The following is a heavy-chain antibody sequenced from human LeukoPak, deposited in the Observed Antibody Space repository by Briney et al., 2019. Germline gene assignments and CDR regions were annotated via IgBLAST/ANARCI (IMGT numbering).Heavy chain of an antibody. Sequence: SETLSLTCTVSGGSVSGDSWTWIRQPAGKGLEWIGYIYYTGAINYSPSLMGRVAMSVDTSQNQFSLKLTSVTAADTAVYYCVRNGFRTYCGTDCYSDYMDVWGKGTTVIVSS. J-gene: IGHJ6*03. V-gene: IGHV4-59*02. CDR2: IYYTGAI. D-gene: IGHD2-21*02. CDR3: VRNGFRTYCGTDCYSDYMDV. CDR1: GGSVSGDS.